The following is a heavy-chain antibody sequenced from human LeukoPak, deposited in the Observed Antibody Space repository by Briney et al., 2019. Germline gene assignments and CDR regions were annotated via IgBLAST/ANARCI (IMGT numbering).Heavy chain of an antibody. V-gene: IGHV1-8*01. CDR2: MNPNSGNT. D-gene: IGHD2-15*01. Sequence: GASVKVSCKASGYTFTSYDINWVRQATGQGLEWMGWMNPNSGNTGYAQKFQGRVTMTRNTSISTAYMELSSLRSEDTAVYYCARCREDIVAVVAATGIYGMDVWGQGTTVTVSS. CDR1: GYTFTSYD. J-gene: IGHJ6*02. CDR3: ARCREDIVAVVAATGIYGMDV.